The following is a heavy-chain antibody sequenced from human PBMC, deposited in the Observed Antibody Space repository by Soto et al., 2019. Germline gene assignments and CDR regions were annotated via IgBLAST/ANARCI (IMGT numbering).Heavy chain of an antibody. CDR1: GDSITSNSYF. J-gene: IGHJ3*02. CDR3: ARRVRNYDILTGYYGDAFDI. D-gene: IGHD3-9*01. V-gene: IGHV4-39*01. CDR2: IYYSGST. Sequence: PSETLSLTCTVSGDSITSNSYFWAWIRQPPGKGLEWIGSIYYSGSTYYNPSLKSRVTISVDTSKKQFSLKLSSVTAADTAGYYCARRVRNYDILTGYYGDAFDIWGQGTMVTVSS.